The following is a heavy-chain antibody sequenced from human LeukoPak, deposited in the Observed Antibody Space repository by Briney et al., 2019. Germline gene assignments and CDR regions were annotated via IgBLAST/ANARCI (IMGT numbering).Heavy chain of an antibody. V-gene: IGHV1-18*01. Sequence: ASVKVSCKASGYTFTSYGISWVRQAPGQGLEWMGWTSAYNGNTNYAQKLQGGVTMTTDTSTSTAYMELRSLRSDDTAVYYCARVRYCSSTSCYRDNENWFAPWGQGTLVTVSS. D-gene: IGHD2-2*02. CDR1: GYTFTSYG. J-gene: IGHJ5*02. CDR2: TSAYNGNT. CDR3: ARVRYCSSTSCYRDNENWFAP.